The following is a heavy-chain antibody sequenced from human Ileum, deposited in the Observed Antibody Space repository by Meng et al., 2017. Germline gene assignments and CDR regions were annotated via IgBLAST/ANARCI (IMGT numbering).Heavy chain of an antibody. V-gene: IGHV1-18*01. CDR2: ISAYSGNT. CDR1: GYIFTRYG. Sequence: QFQLVQSGAEVKKPGASVKVSCKASGYIFTRYGIGWVRQAPGQGLEWMGWISAYSGNTKYAQKLQGRVTMTTDTSTSTAYMELRNLRSDDTAVYYCARDTVGTTLGDYWGQGTLVTLSS. J-gene: IGHJ4*02. D-gene: IGHD4-23*01. CDR3: ARDTVGTTLGDY.